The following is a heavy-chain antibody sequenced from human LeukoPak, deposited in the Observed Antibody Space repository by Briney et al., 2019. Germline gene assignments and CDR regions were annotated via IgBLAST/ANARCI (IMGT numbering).Heavy chain of an antibody. CDR2: IYYSGST. CDR3: ARSRAMVRAYYFDY. J-gene: IGHJ4*02. CDR1: GGSISSYY. D-gene: IGHD3-10*01. Sequence: KPSETLSLTCTVSGGSISSYYWSWIRQPPGKGLEWIGYIYYSGSTNYNPSLKSRVTISVDTSKNQFSLKLSSVTAADTAVYYCARSRAMVRAYYFDYWGQGTLVTVSS. V-gene: IGHV4-59*01.